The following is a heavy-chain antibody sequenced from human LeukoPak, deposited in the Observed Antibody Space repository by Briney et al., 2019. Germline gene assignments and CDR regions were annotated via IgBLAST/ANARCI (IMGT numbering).Heavy chain of an antibody. CDR1: GLTISSYS. CDR2: ISNSGKYM. V-gene: IGHV3-21*06. D-gene: IGHD3-10*01. CDR3: ARDGGSGFHDY. J-gene: IGHJ4*02. Sequence: PGGSLRLSCTASGLTISSYSMNWVRQAPGKGLEWVSSISNSGKYMYYTDSVKGRFTISRDSAQNSLYLQMNSLRAEDTAVYYCARDGGSGFHDYWGQGTLVTVSS.